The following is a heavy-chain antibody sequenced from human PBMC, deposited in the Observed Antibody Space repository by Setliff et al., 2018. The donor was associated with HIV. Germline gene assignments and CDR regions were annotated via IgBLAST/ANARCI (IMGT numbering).Heavy chain of an antibody. J-gene: IGHJ6*03. CDR3: ARSLERQWLVPYYMDV. V-gene: IGHV3-48*01. CDR1: GFTFSSYS. D-gene: IGHD6-19*01. CDR2: ISSSSSII. Sequence: QPGGSLRLSCAASGFTFSSYSMNWVRQAPGKGLEWVSYISSSSSIIYYADSVRGRFTISRDNAKNSLYLQMNSLRAEDTAVYYCARSLERQWLVPYYMDVWGKGTTVTVSS.